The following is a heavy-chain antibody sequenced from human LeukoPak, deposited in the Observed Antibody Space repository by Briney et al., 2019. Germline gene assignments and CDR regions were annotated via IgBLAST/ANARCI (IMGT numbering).Heavy chain of an antibody. J-gene: IGHJ4*02. CDR3: ASLEGYCSGGSCYSMDFDY. V-gene: IGHV1-46*01. Sequence: ASVKVSCKASGCTFTSYYMHWVRQAPGQGLEWMGIINPSGGSTSYAQKFQGRVTMTRDMSTSTVYMELSSLRSEDTAVYYCASLEGYCSGGSCYSMDFDYWGQGTLVTVSS. CDR2: INPSGGST. D-gene: IGHD2-15*01. CDR1: GCTFTSYY.